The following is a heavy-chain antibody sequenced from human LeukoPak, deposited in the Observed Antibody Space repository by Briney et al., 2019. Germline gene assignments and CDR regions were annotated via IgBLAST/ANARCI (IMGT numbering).Heavy chain of an antibody. V-gene: IGHV3-74*01. CDR3: AKAARTATISFWYYYYMDV. CDR1: GFTFSTYW. D-gene: IGHD5-24*01. CDR2: ITSDGSTT. J-gene: IGHJ6*03. Sequence: GGSLRLSCAASGFTFSTYWMNWVRQAPGKGLVWVSRITSDGSTTRYADSVKGRFTISRDNSKNTLYLQMNSLRAEDTAVYYCAKAARTATISFWYYYYMDVWGKGTTVTVSS.